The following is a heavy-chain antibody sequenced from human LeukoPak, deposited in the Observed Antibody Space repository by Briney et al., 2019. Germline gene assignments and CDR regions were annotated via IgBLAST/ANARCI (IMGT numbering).Heavy chain of an antibody. Sequence: ASVKVSCKASGYTFTSYYMHWVRQAPGQGLEWMGIINPSGGSTSYAQKFQGRVTMTRDTSTSTVYMELSSLRSEDTAVYYCARGLPLIVGDTGNWFDPWGQGTLVTVSS. J-gene: IGHJ5*02. D-gene: IGHD1-26*01. CDR2: INPSGGST. CDR1: GYTFTSYY. CDR3: ARGLPLIVGDTGNWFDP. V-gene: IGHV1-46*01.